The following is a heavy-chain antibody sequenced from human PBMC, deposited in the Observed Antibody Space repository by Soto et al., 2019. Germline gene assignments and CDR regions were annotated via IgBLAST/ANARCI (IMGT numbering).Heavy chain of an antibody. D-gene: IGHD2-2*01. V-gene: IGHV4-31*03. CDR2: IYYSGST. J-gene: IGHJ5*02. Sequence: SETLSLTCTVSGGSISSGGYYWSWIRQHPGKGLEWIGYIYYSGSTYYNPSLKSRVTISVDTSKNQFSLKLSSVTAADTAVYYCARGCRLGYCISTSCHNWFEPWGQGTLVTVSS. CDR1: GGSISSGGYY. CDR3: ARGCRLGYCISTSCHNWFEP.